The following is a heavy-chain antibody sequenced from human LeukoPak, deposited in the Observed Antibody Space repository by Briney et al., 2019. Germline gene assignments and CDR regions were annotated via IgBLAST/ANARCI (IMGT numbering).Heavy chain of an antibody. CDR3: AAQGRYSSGWRADY. D-gene: IGHD6-19*01. CDR2: IYYSGST. J-gene: IGHJ4*02. V-gene: IGHV4-59*01. CDR1: GGSISSYS. Sequence: PSETLSLTCTVSGGSISSYSWSWIRQPPGKGLEWIGYIYYSGSTNYNPSLKSRVTISVDTSKKQFSLNLSSVTAADTAVYYCAAQGRYSSGWRADYWGQGTLVTVSS.